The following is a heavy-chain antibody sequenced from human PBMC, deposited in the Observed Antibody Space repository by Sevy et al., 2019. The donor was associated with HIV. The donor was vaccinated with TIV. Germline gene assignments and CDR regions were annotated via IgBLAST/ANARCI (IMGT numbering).Heavy chain of an antibody. J-gene: IGHJ6*02. V-gene: IGHV3-30*18. Sequence: GESLKISCVVSGFTFTTSGMHWVRQAPGKGLEWVAVISYHGRDKFYADSGKGRFTISRDNSDNILYLHMNSLRSEDTAVYYCAKDFTGYNGMDVWGQGTMVTVSS. D-gene: IGHD3-9*01. CDR3: AKDFTGYNGMDV. CDR2: ISYHGRDK. CDR1: GFTFTTSG.